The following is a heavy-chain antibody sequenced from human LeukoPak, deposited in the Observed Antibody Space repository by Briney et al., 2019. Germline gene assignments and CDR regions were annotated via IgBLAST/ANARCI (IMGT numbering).Heavy chain of an antibody. CDR2: INTKSGGT. J-gene: IGHJ4*02. CDR3: ARDEGWNYVNYFDF. Sequence: ASVKVSCKASGYTFTGYYMHWVRQAPGQGLERMGWINTKSGGTHYAQKFRGRVTMTRDTSISTAYMELSRLRYDDTAVYYCARDEGWNYVNYFDFWGQGTLVTVSS. V-gene: IGHV1-2*02. D-gene: IGHD1-7*01. CDR1: GYTFTGYY.